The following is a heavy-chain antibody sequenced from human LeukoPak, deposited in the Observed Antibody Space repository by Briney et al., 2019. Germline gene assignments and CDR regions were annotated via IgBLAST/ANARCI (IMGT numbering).Heavy chain of an antibody. Sequence: ASVKVSCKASGYTFTSYGISWVRQAPGQGLEWMGWISAYNGNTNYAQELQGRVTMTTDTSTSTAYMELSSLRSEDTAVYYCAAFGSSAVADYYYGMDVWGQGTTVTVSS. J-gene: IGHJ6*02. CDR3: AAFGSSAVADYYYGMDV. D-gene: IGHD3-10*01. CDR2: ISAYNGNT. CDR1: GYTFTSYG. V-gene: IGHV1-18*01.